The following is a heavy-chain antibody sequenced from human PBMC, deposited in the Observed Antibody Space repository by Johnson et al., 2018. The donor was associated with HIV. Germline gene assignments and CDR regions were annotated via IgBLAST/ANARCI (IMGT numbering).Heavy chain of an antibody. CDR3: ARDQNIVGANNGFDI. Sequence: QVQLVESGGGVVQSGRSLRLSCAASGFAFSTYTMHWVRQAPGKGLEWVALISYDGSKKYYADSVKGRFTISRDNSKNTLYLQMNSLRAEDTAVYYCARDQNIVGANNGFDIWGQGTMVTVSS. V-gene: IGHV3-30*04. CDR1: GFAFSTYT. J-gene: IGHJ3*02. CDR2: ISYDGSKK. D-gene: IGHD2/OR15-2a*01.